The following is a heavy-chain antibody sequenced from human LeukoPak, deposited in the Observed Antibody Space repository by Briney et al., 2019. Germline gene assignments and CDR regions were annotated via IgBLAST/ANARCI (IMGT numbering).Heavy chain of an antibody. CDR2: ISGSGGST. CDR3: TRGWFGELLDG. V-gene: IGHV3-23*01. CDR1: GFTFSGYG. Sequence: GGSLRLSCAASGFTFSGYGMSWVRQAPGKGLEWVSGISGSGGSTYYADSVKGRLTISRDNSKNTLYLQMNSLKTEDTAVYYYTRGWFGELLDGWGQGTLVTVSS. D-gene: IGHD3-10*01. J-gene: IGHJ4*02.